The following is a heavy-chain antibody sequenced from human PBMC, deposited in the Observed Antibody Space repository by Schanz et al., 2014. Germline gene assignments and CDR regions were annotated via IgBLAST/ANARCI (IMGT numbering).Heavy chain of an antibody. V-gene: IGHV3-7*01. CDR1: GFTFSRYW. Sequence: EVQLVESGGGLVQPGGSLRLCCVASGFTFSRYWMTWVRQAPGKGLEWVANIKQDGSAKNYVDSVKGRFTISRDNPKNSLCLQMNSLRAEDTALYYCAREKRRTEVVLDHWGQGPMVTVSS. D-gene: IGHD3-3*01. CDR2: IKQDGSAK. CDR3: AREKRRTEVVLDH. J-gene: IGHJ3*01.